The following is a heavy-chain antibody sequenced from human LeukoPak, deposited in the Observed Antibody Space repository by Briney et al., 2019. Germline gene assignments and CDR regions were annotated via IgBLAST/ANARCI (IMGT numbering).Heavy chain of an antibody. D-gene: IGHD2-15*01. Sequence: SETLSLTCTVSGGSISSYYWSWIRQPPGKGLEWIGYIYYSGSTNYNPSLKSRVTISVDTSKNQFSLKLSSVTAADTAVYYCARVLDCSGGSCFDYWGQGTLVTVSS. CDR2: IYYSGST. CDR3: ARVLDCSGGSCFDY. CDR1: GGSISSYY. V-gene: IGHV4-59*12. J-gene: IGHJ4*02.